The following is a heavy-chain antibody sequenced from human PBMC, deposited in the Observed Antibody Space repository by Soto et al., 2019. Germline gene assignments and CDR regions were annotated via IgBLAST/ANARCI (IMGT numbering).Heavy chain of an antibody. V-gene: IGHV3-23*01. CDR3: AKELYYYGSGRDAFEI. J-gene: IGHJ3*02. Sequence: EVQLLESGGGLVQPGGSLRLSCAASGFTFSSYAMSWVRQAPGKGLEWVSAISGSGGSTYYADSVKGRFTISRDNSKNTLYLQMNSLRAEDTAVYYCAKELYYYGSGRDAFEIWGQGTMVTVSS. D-gene: IGHD3-10*01. CDR1: GFTFSSYA. CDR2: ISGSGGST.